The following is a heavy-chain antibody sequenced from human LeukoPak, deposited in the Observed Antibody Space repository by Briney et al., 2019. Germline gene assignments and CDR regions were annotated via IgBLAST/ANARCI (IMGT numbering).Heavy chain of an antibody. CDR1: GFTFSSYE. Sequence: GGSLRLSCAASGFTFSSYEMNWVRQAPGKGLEWVSYISSSGSTIYYADSVKGRFTISRDNAKNSLYLQMNSLRAEDTAVYYCASQRWQQLPHDAFDIWGQGTMVTVSS. D-gene: IGHD6-13*01. CDR2: ISSSGSTI. V-gene: IGHV3-48*03. J-gene: IGHJ3*02. CDR3: ASQRWQQLPHDAFDI.